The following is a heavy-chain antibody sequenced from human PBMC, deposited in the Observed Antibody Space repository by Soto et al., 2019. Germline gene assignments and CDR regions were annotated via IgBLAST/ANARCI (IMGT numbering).Heavy chain of an antibody. CDR1: GYSFTSYW. J-gene: IGHJ6*02. V-gene: IGHV5-51*01. CDR3: AAGGISPGNYNYYAMDV. CDR2: IYPGDSDT. Sequence: GESLKISCKGSGYSFTSYWIGWVRQMPGKGLEWMGIIYPGDSDTRYSPSFQGQVTISADKSISTAYLQWSSLKASDTAVYYCAAGGISPGNYNYYAMDVWGQGTTVTVSS. D-gene: IGHD3-16*01.